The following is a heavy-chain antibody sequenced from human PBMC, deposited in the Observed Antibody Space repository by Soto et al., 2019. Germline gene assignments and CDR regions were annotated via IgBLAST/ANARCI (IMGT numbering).Heavy chain of an antibody. V-gene: IGHV4-61*08. CDR2: IYFSGRT. CDR1: GDSVSSGDYD. CDR3: ARVPIDTYMIYWSDP. Sequence: SDTLSLTCTVSGDSVSSGDYDGTWIRQPPGKGLEWVGHIYFSGRTNYIPSLESRVTISLDTSKNQFSLKLTSVTAADTAVYYCARVPIDTYMIYWSDPWGQGTLVTVSS. D-gene: IGHD3-16*01. J-gene: IGHJ5*02.